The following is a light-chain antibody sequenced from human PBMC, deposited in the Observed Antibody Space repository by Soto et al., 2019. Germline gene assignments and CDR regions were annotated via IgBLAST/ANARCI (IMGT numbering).Light chain of an antibody. CDR1: QGISSY. Sequence: DIQMTQSPSSLSASVGDRATITCRASQGISSYLAWYQQKPGKVPKLLIYSASTLQSGVPSRFSGSGSGTDFTLTISSPQPEDVATYYCQKCNSAPFTFGPGTKVDIK. J-gene: IGKJ3*01. CDR3: QKCNSAPFT. V-gene: IGKV1-27*01. CDR2: SAS.